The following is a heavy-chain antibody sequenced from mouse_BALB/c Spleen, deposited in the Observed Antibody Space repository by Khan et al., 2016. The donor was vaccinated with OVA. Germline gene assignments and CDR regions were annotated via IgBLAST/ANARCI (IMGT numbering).Heavy chain of an antibody. D-gene: IGHD1-2*01. Sequence: QIQLVQSGPGLVAPSQSLSITCTVSGFSLTGYGVNWVRQPPGKGLEWLGMIWGDGSTGSNSALKSRLSINKDNSKSQVFLKINSLQTDDTARYFCARELRLGGFAYWGKGTLVTVAA. J-gene: IGHJ3*01. CDR2: IWGDGST. CDR3: ARELRLGGFAY. V-gene: IGHV2-6-7*01. CDR1: GFSLTGYG.